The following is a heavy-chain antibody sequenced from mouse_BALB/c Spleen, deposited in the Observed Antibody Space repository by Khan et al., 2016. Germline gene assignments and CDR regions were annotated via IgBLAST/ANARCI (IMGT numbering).Heavy chain of an antibody. CDR2: IYPSNNYT. D-gene: IGHD1-1*01. CDR1: GYTFNSYW. CDR3: TRNYGCIYNDAMDY. Sequence: QVQLQQPGAELVRPGASVKLSCKASGYTFNSYWINWVQQRPGQGLEWIGNIYPSNNYTNYNQMFKDKATLTVDKSSRPAYMQLSSPTSRDSAVYYGTRNYGCIYNDAMDYWGQGTSVTVSS. J-gene: IGHJ4*01. V-gene: IGHV1-69*02.